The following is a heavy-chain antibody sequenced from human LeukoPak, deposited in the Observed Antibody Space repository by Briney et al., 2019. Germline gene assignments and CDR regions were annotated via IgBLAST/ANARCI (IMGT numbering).Heavy chain of an antibody. CDR1: GITFSNNY. D-gene: IGHD3-10*01. J-gene: IGHJ4*02. V-gene: IGHV3-53*01. Sequence: LPGGSLRLSCAASGITFSNNYMSWVRQAPGKGLEWVSVIYSGASTYYADSVKGRFTISRDNSKNTLSLQMNSLRAEDTAVYYCVYGGALDYWGQGTLVTVSS. CDR3: VYGGALDY. CDR2: IYSGAST.